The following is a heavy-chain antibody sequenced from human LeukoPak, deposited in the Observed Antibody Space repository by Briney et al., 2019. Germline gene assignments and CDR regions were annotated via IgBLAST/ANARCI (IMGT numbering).Heavy chain of an antibody. V-gene: IGHV3-33*01. CDR3: RGTYYYGSGIDGDYFDY. D-gene: IGHD3-10*01. J-gene: IGHJ4*02. Sequence: GRSLRLSCEASGFNFGTFAMHWVRQAPGEGLEWLAIIWYDGSNKHYSDSVKGRFTISRDNSKSSLYLQMNSLRAEDTAVYYCRGTYYYGSGIDGDYFDYWGQGTLVTASS. CDR1: GFNFGTFA. CDR2: IWYDGSNK.